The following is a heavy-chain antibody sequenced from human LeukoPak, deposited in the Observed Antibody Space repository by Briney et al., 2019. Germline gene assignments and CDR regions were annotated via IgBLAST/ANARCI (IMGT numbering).Heavy chain of an antibody. D-gene: IGHD1-26*01. CDR1: GCTFSRYA. Sequence: SVKVSCKASGCTFSRYAISWVRLAPGQGLAWMGRIIPIFGTANYAQKFQGRVTITADKSTSTAYMELSSLRSEDTAVYYCAFQSGRYPLDYSGQGTLVTVSS. CDR3: AFQSGRYPLDY. V-gene: IGHV1-69*06. CDR2: IIPIFGTA. J-gene: IGHJ4*02.